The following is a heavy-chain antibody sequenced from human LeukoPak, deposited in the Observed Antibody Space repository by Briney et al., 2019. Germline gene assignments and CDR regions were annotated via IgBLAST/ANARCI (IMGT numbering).Heavy chain of an antibody. CDR1: GFTFSVYY. Sequence: PGGSLRLSCAASGFTFSVYYMFWVRQAPGKGLEWVAVISYDGSNKYYADSVKGRFTISRDNSKNTLYLQMNSLRAEDTAVYYCARDGGYYDSSGYCDYWGQGTLVTVSS. D-gene: IGHD3-22*01. V-gene: IGHV3-30-3*01. CDR2: ISYDGSNK. CDR3: ARDGGYYDSSGYCDY. J-gene: IGHJ4*02.